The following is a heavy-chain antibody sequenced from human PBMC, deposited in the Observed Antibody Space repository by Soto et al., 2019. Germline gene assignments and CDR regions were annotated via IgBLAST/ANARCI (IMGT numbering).Heavy chain of an antibody. J-gene: IGHJ3*02. CDR1: GFRFDDYD. Sequence: EVQLVESGGGLVQPGWSLRLSCVGSGFRFDDYDMNWVRQAPGKGLEWVSRISWHSVRKGYADSVWGRFTISRDNGKNSLYLQMDSLRREDTAFYCCARDISSSKEKGAFDIWGQGTIVTVSS. CDR2: ISWHSVRK. CDR3: ARDISSSKEKGAFDI. D-gene: IGHD6-19*01. V-gene: IGHV3-9*01.